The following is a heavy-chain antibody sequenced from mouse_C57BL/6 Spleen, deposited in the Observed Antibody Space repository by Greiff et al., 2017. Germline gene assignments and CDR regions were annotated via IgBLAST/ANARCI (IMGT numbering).Heavy chain of an antibody. CDR2: IYPRSGNT. CDR3: ASPTVVATGVMDY. CDR1: GYTFSSYG. Sequence: QVQLKQSGAELARPGASVKLSCKASGYTFSSYGISLVKQRTGQGLEWIGEIYPRSGNTYYNEKFKRQAALTADTSSSTAYMELRSLTSEDSAVYFCASPTVVATGVMDYWGQATTLTVNS. V-gene: IGHV1-81*01. D-gene: IGHD1-1*01. J-gene: IGHJ2*01.